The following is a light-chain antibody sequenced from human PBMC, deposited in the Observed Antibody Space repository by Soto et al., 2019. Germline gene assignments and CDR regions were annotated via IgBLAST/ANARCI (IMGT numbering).Light chain of an antibody. V-gene: IGKV1-27*01. Sequence: DIQMTQSPSSLSASVGDRVTITCRASQDIANYLAWYQQKSGKSPKLLIYLGSTLQSGVPSRFSGSRSGTDFTLTISSLQPEDVATYYCQKCNSDPLFGGGTKVEI. J-gene: IGKJ4*01. CDR1: QDIANY. CDR3: QKCNSDPL. CDR2: LGS.